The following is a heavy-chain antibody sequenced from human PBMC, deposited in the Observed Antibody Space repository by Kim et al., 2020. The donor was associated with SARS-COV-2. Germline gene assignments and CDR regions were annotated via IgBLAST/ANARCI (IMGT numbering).Heavy chain of an antibody. J-gene: IGHJ3*02. V-gene: IGHV3-48*03. CDR1: DFTFSGYE. Sequence: GGSLRLSCAASDFTFSGYEMNWVRQAPGKGLEWLSYISNTGNTRYYVDSIKGRFTISRDNAKKSAYLQMNSLRAEDTAIYYCARFRSPDVFDIWGQGTVV. CDR2: ISNTGNTR. CDR3: ARFRSPDVFDI.